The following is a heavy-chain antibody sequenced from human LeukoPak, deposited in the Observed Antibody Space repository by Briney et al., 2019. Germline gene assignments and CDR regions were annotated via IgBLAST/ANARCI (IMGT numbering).Heavy chain of an antibody. CDR3: AKEFPGYSFDY. CDR2: FSGSGGST. V-gene: IGHV3-23*01. CDR1: GFTFRSFG. J-gene: IGHJ4*02. Sequence: PGGSLRLSCEASGFTFRSFGMSWVRQAPGKGLEWVSGFSGSGGSTSYADSVKSRFTISRDMSKDTLYLQMNTLRAEDTAIYYCAKEFPGYSFDYWGQGTLVTVSS. D-gene: IGHD5-12*01.